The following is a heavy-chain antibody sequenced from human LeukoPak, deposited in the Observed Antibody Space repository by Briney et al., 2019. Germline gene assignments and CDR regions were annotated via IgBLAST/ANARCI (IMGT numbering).Heavy chain of an antibody. J-gene: IGHJ6*03. CDR3: ARRPLGHQLLSGYYYYYMYV. CDR1: GGSISTNSWY. Sequence: SETLSLTCSVSGGSISTNSWYWGWIRQPPGKGLEWIGTIYYNGNTFYNPSLKSRVTMSVDTSKNQFSLKLRSVTAADSAVYYCARRPLGHQLLSGYYYYYMYVWGKGTTVTVSS. CDR2: IYYNGNT. V-gene: IGHV4-39*01. D-gene: IGHD2-2*01.